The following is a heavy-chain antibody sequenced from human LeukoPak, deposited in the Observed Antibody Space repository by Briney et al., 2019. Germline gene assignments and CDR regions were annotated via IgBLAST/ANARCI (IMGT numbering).Heavy chain of an antibody. Sequence: SVKVSCKASGGTFSSYAISWVRQAPGQGLEWMGGIIPIFGTANYAQKFQGRVTMTRDTSISTAYMELSRLRSDDTAVYYCARDGGGYCSSTSCFGYWGQGTLVTVSS. V-gene: IGHV1-69*05. D-gene: IGHD2-2*01. CDR3: ARDGGGYCSSTSCFGY. CDR2: IIPIFGTA. J-gene: IGHJ4*02. CDR1: GGTFSSYA.